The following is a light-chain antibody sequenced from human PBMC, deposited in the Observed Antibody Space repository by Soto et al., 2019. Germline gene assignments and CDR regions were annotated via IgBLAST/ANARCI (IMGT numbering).Light chain of an antibody. J-gene: IGKJ5*01. Sequence: EIMMTQSPPTLSVSPGETATHSCRASQSVSSSLAWYQQKPGQAPRLLIYGASTRATGTPARFSGSGSGTGFTPTIRSLQSEDFAVYYCQQYKNWPPITCGKGTRREIK. V-gene: IGKV3-15*01. CDR2: GAS. CDR3: QQYKNWPPIT. CDR1: QSVSSS.